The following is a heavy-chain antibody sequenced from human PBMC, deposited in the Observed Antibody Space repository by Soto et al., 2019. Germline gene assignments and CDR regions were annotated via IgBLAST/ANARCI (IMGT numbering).Heavy chain of an antibody. J-gene: IGHJ3*02. V-gene: IGHV1-69*13. CDR2: IIPIFGTA. CDR1: GGTFSSYA. Sequence: SVKVSCKASGGTFSSYAISWVRQAPGQGLEWMGGIIPIFGTANYAQKFQGRVTITADESTSTAYMELSSLRSEDTAVYYCAREWRYYGSGSFFAFDIWGQGTMVTVS. D-gene: IGHD3-10*01. CDR3: AREWRYYGSGSFFAFDI.